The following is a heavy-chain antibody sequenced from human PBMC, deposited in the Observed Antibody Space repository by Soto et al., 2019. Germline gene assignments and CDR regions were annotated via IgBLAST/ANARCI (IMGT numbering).Heavy chain of an antibody. CDR2: IDHDGRST. CDR1: GFSFSNSD. D-gene: IGHD2-2*01. J-gene: IGHJ1*01. Sequence: GGSLRLSCAASGFSFSNSDMNWVRQGPGKGLVWVSRIDHDGRSTSYADSVKGRFTISRDTAKNTLYLQMNSLTVEDTGVYYCVRKAGASYMPAEYFQHWGQGTLVTVSS. CDR3: VRKAGASYMPAEYFQH. V-gene: IGHV3-74*01.